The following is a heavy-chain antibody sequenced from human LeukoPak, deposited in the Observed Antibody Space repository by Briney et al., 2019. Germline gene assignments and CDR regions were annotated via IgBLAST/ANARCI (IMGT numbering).Heavy chain of an antibody. V-gene: IGHV3-33*06. D-gene: IGHD3-10*01. J-gene: IGHJ4*02. Sequence: GGSLRPSCAASGFTFSSYGMHWVRQAPGKGLEWVAVIWYDGSIKYYADSVKGRFTISRDNSKNTLYLQMNRLRAEDTAVYYCAKDGIYYYGSGSYKYYFDYWGQGTLVTVSS. CDR1: GFTFSSYG. CDR3: AKDGIYYYGSGSYKYYFDY. CDR2: IWYDGSIK.